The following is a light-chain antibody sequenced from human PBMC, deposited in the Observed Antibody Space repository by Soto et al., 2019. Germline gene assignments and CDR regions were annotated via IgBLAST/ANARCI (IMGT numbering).Light chain of an antibody. V-gene: IGKV1-5*03. CDR1: QSISSW. Sequence: DIQMSQSPSTLSASVGERVTITCRASQSISSWLAWYQQKPGKAPKLLIYKASSLESGVPSRFSGSGSGTEFTLTISSLQPDDFATYYCQQYDNYPLTFGGGTKVDI. J-gene: IGKJ4*01. CDR3: QQYDNYPLT. CDR2: KAS.